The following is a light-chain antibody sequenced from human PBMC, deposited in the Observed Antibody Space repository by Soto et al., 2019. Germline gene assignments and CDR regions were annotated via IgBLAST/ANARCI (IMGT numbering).Light chain of an antibody. CDR1: NIGSRS. Sequence: SSELTQPPSVSVAPGQTARITCGGDNIGSRSVHWYQQKPGQAPVLVVFDDSDRPSGISERFSGSNSGNTATLTITRVEAGDEADHYCRVWDSSSDQVVFGGGTKLTVL. V-gene: IGLV3-21*02. CDR2: DDS. J-gene: IGLJ2*01. CDR3: RVWDSSSDQVV.